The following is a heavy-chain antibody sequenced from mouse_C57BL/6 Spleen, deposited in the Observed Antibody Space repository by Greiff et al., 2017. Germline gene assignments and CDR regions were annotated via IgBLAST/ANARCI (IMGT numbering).Heavy chain of an antibody. D-gene: IGHD1-1*01. CDR3: ARNYYGIEDYAMDY. CDR1: GYTFTDYN. V-gene: IGHV1-22*01. CDR2: INPNNGGT. J-gene: IGHJ4*01. Sequence: VQLQQSGPELVKPGASVKMSCKASGYTFTDYNMHWVKQSHGKSLEWIGYINPNNGGTSYNQKFKGKATLTVNKPSSTAYMELRSLTSEESAVYYCARNYYGIEDYAMDYWGQGTSVTVSS.